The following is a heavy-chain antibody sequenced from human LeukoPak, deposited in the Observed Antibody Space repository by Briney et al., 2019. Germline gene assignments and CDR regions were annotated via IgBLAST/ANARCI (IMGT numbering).Heavy chain of an antibody. J-gene: IGHJ4*02. CDR2: VYYTENT. Sequence: PSDTLSLTCNVSGDYIITNSYYWGWIRPRPGTRLEWIGTVYYTENTYYNPSLKSRVTVSIDTSKNQFSLKLGSVTAADTAVYYCARHPPRDGSAFDYWGQGTLVTVSS. V-gene: IGHV4-39*01. CDR3: ARHPPRDGSAFDY. CDR1: GDYIITNSYY.